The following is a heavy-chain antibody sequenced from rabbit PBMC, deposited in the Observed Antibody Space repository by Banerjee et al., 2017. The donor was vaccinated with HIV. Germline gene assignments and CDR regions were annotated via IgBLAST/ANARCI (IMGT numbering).Heavy chain of an antibody. CDR3: VRFLYGYAGYAYATFTNL. CDR1: GFDFSSYG. Sequence: QEQLVESGGGLVQPGGSLKLSCKASGFDFSSYGVSWVRQAPGKGLEWIGYIDPVFGSTYYASWVNGRFTISSHNAQNTLYLQLNSLTAADTATYFCVRFLYGYAGYAYATFTNLWGPGTLVTVS. J-gene: IGHJ4*01. V-gene: IGHV1S47*01. CDR2: IDPVFGST. D-gene: IGHD6-1*01.